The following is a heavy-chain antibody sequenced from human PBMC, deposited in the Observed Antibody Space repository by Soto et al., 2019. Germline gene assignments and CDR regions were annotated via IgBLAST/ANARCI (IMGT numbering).Heavy chain of an antibody. CDR3: ARDSSGYYYLFDY. Sequence: PSETLSLTCTVSGGSISSFYWSWIRQPARKELEWIGRIYTSGSTNYNPSLKSRVTMSIDTSKNQFSLKLTSVTAADTAVYFCARDSSGYYYLFDYWGQGTLVTVSS. J-gene: IGHJ4*02. V-gene: IGHV4-4*07. D-gene: IGHD3-22*01. CDR2: IYTSGST. CDR1: GGSISSFY.